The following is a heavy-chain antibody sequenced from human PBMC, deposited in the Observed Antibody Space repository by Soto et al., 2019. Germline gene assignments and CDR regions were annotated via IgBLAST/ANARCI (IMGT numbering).Heavy chain of an antibody. V-gene: IGHV4-30-2*01. CDR2: IYHSGST. CDR1: GDSISSYS. J-gene: IGHJ4*02. D-gene: IGHD6-19*01. Sequence: SETLSLTCTVSGDSISSYSWSWIRQPPGKGLEWIGYIYHSGSTYYNPSLKSRVTISVDRSKNQFSLKLSSVTAADTAVYYCVRAERSHIAVAGPFDYWGQGTLVTVSS. CDR3: VRAERSHIAVAGPFDY.